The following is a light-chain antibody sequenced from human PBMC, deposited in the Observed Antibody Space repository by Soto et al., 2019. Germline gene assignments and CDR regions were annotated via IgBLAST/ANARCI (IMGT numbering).Light chain of an antibody. V-gene: IGKV1-5*03. CDR1: QSISSW. J-gene: IGKJ1*01. CDR2: KAS. CDR3: QQYNSYMT. Sequence: DIQMTQSPSTLSASVGDRVTITCRASQSISSWLAWYQQKPGKAPKLLIYKASSLESGVPSRFSGSGSGTKFTLTIRSLLPDDFATYYRQQYNSYMTFGQGAKVEIK.